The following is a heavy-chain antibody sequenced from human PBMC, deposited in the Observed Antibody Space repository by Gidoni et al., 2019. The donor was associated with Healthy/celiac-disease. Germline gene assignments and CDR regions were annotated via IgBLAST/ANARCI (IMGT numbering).Heavy chain of an antibody. CDR2: MYWDDDK. Sequence: QITLKESGPTLVKPTQTLTLTCTFSGFSLSTSGVGGGWIRQPPGKALEWRALMYWDDDKRYSPSLKSRLTITKDTSKNQVVLTMTNMDPVDTATYYCAHRLGRGYPFDYWGQGTLVTVSS. V-gene: IGHV2-5*02. J-gene: IGHJ4*02. CDR3: AHRLGRGYPFDY. D-gene: IGHD5-12*01. CDR1: GFSLSTSGVG.